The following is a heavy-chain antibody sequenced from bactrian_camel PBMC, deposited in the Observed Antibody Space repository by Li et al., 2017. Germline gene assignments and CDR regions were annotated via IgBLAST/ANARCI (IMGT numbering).Heavy chain of an antibody. CDR2: ISATSGNT. V-gene: IGHV3-2*01. CDR3: AARGPYCYAKLSVADFTY. D-gene: IGHD1*01. J-gene: IGHJ6*01. Sequence: HVQLVESGGGSAQAGGSLTLSCAASGNTYRRNCMGWFRQAPGKEREGVATISATSGNTYYADSVKGRFTISRDNGKNTLYLQMNSLSPEDTAMYYCAARGPYCYAKLSVADFTYWGQGTQVTVS. CDR1: GNTYRRNC.